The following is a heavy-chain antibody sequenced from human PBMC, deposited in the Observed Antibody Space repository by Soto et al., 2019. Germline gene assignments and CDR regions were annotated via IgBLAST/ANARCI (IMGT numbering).Heavy chain of an antibody. CDR2: INHSGIT. CDR3: AAHLKTTVTAYWYFDL. CDR1: GGSFSGYY. Sequence: PSETLSLTCAVYGGSFSGYYWTWIRQPPGKGLEWIGEINHSGITNFNPSLKSRVSISVDTSKKQFSLKLTPVTAADTAVYYCAAHLKTTVTAYWYFDLWGRGTLVTVSS. D-gene: IGHD4-17*01. J-gene: IGHJ2*01. V-gene: IGHV4-34*01.